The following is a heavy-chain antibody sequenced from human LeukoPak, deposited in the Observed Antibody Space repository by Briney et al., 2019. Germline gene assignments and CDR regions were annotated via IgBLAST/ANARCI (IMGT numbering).Heavy chain of an antibody. J-gene: IGHJ5*02. D-gene: IGHD3-3*01. CDR2: INHSGST. CDR3: ARGGITIFGVVIITGWFDP. V-gene: IGHV4-34*01. Sequence: SETLSLTCAVYGGSFSGYYWSWIRQPPGKGLEWIGEINHSGSTNYNPSLKSRVTISVDTTKNQFSLKLSSVTAADTAAYYCARGGITIFGVVIITGWFDPWGQGTLVTVSS. CDR1: GGSFSGYY.